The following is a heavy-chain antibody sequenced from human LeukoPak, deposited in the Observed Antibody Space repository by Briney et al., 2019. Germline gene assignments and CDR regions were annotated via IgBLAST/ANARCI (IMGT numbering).Heavy chain of an antibody. J-gene: IGHJ4*02. CDR3: ARGASCGGDCYPH. Sequence: GGSLRLSCEASGFTFRSSYMSWVRQAPGKGLVWVSVIYPSDSTNYADSVKGRFIISRDNSRNTLYLQMNSLIAEDTAVYYCARGASCGGDCYPHWGQGTLVTVSS. CDR2: IYPSDST. D-gene: IGHD2-21*02. CDR1: GFTFRSSY. V-gene: IGHV3-53*01.